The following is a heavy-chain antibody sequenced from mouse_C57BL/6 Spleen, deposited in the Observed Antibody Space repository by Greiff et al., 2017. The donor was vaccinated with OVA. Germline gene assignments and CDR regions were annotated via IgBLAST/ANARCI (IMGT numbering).Heavy chain of an antibody. CDR3: ARDTITTVVGTGYWYFDV. J-gene: IGHJ1*03. D-gene: IGHD1-1*01. V-gene: IGHV3-6*01. CDR1: GYSITSGYY. CDR2: ISYDGSN. Sequence: EVKLMESGPGLVKPSQSLSLTCSVTGYSITSGYYWNWIRQFPGNKLEWMGYISYDGSNNYNPSLNNRISITRDTSKNQFFLKLNSVTTEDTATYYCARDTITTVVGTGYWYFDVWGTGTTVTVSS.